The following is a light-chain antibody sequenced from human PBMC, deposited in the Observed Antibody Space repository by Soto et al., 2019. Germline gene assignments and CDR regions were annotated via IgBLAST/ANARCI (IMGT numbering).Light chain of an antibody. J-gene: IGLJ1*01. CDR1: SSDVGGYNY. Sequence: QSVLTQPASVSGSPGQSITISCTGTSSDVGGYNYVSWYQQHPGKAPKLMIYEVSNRPSGVSNRFSGSKSGNMASLTISGLQAEDEADYYCSSYTSSSTLEVFGTGTQLTVL. CDR2: EVS. V-gene: IGLV2-14*01. CDR3: SSYTSSSTLEV.